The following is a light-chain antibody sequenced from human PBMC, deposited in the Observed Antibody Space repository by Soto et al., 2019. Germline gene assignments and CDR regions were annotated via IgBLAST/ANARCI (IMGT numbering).Light chain of an antibody. CDR1: RSIIXW. CDR3: QQYSDHWT. Sequence: DIQLTQSPSTLSASVXDRVTITCRASRSIIXWLAWYQQKSGKGPKLLIYKASNLQTGVPSRFSGSGYGTEFTLTISSLQPDDVATYYCQQYSDHWTFGQGTKVEIK. CDR2: KAS. J-gene: IGKJ1*01. V-gene: IGKV1-5*03.